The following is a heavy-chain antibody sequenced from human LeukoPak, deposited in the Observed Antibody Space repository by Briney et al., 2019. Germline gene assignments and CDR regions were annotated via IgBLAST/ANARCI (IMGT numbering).Heavy chain of an antibody. D-gene: IGHD1-26*01. V-gene: IGHV3-7*01. Sequence: GGSLRLSCAASGFTFSISWMSWVRQAPGRGLEWVANIKQDGSEKYYVDSVKGRFSISRDNAKNSLYLQMNSLRVDDTAVYYCARALGSGTSDHWGQGTLVTVFS. CDR2: IKQDGSEK. CDR3: ARALGSGTSDH. J-gene: IGHJ4*02. CDR1: GFTFSISW.